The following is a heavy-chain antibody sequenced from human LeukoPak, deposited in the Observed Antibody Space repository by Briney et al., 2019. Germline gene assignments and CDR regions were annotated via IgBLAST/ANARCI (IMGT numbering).Heavy chain of an antibody. CDR1: GFTFSSYS. V-gene: IGHV3-21*01. J-gene: IGHJ4*02. CDR2: ISSSSSYI. Sequence: GGSLRLCCAASGFTFSSYSMNWVRQAPGKGLEWVSSISSSSSYIYYADSVKGRFTISRDNAKNSLYLQMNSLRAEDTAVYYCARDLFGELVPDYWGQGTLVTVSS. D-gene: IGHD3-10*01. CDR3: ARDLFGELVPDY.